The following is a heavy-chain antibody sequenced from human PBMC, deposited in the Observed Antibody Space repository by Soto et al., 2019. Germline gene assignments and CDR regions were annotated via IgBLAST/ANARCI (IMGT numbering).Heavy chain of an antibody. CDR1: LLTVRRKKY. CDR3: ATGKWLYDAFDI. D-gene: IGHD5-12*01. V-gene: IGHV3-53*05. J-gene: IGHJ3*02. Sequence: PGGSLRLSCAALLLTVRRKKYIAWVRQAPGKGLEWVSALYDADGTYYADSAKGRFTISRDTAYMELSSLRSEDTAVYYCATGKWLYDAFDIWGQGTMVTVSS. CDR2: LYDADGT.